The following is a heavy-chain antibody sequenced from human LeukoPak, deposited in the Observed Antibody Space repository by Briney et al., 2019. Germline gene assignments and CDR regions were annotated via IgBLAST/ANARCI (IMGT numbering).Heavy chain of an antibody. J-gene: IGHJ6*03. CDR3: ARSTMTYDYYMDV. CDR2: ISTSSSYI. D-gene: IGHD3-22*01. V-gene: IGHV3-21*01. Sequence: GGSLRLSCAASGFTFSSYWMSWVRQAPGKGLEWVSFISTSSSYIYYADSVKGRFTISRDNSKNTLYLQMNSLRAEDTAVYYCARSTMTYDYYMDVWGKGTTVTVSS. CDR1: GFTFSSYW.